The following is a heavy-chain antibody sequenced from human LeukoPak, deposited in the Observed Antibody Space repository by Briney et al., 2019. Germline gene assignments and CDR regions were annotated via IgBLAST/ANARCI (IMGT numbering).Heavy chain of an antibody. CDR1: GFILSTSE. D-gene: IGHD2-2*01. Sequence: GGSLRLSCVASGFILSTSEMNWVRQAPGKGLEWVSFIASDGTIYYADSVKGRFTISRDNSKNTLYLQMNSLRAEDTAVYYCAKWGHCSSTSCLVYWGQGTLVTVSS. CDR3: AKWGHCSSTSCLVY. V-gene: IGHV3-66*02. CDR2: IASDGTI. J-gene: IGHJ4*02.